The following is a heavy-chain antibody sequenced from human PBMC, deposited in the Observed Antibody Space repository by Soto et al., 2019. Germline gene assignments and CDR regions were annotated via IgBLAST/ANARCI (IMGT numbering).Heavy chain of an antibody. CDR2: IKQDGSEK. Sequence: GGSLRLSCAASGFTFSSYWMSWVRQAPGKGLEWVANIKQDGSEKYYVDSVKGRFTISRDNAKNSLYLQMNSLRAEDTAVYYCARVGDGYNERGDYYYYYMDVWGKGTTVTVSS. J-gene: IGHJ6*03. CDR3: ARVGDGYNERGDYYYYYMDV. D-gene: IGHD5-12*01. CDR1: GFTFSSYW. V-gene: IGHV3-7*01.